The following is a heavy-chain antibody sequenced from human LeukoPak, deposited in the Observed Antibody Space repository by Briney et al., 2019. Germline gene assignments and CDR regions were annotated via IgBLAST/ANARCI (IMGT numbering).Heavy chain of an antibody. Sequence: GGSLRLSCAASGFTFSSYWMSWVRQAPGKGLEWVANIKQDGSEKYYVDSVKGRFTISRDNSKNTLYLQMNSLRAEDTAVYYCARDPLVRGPIIRGWFDPWGQGTLVTVSS. CDR1: GFTFSSYW. J-gene: IGHJ5*02. V-gene: IGHV3-7*01. CDR2: IKQDGSEK. D-gene: IGHD3-10*01. CDR3: ARDPLVRGPIIRGWFDP.